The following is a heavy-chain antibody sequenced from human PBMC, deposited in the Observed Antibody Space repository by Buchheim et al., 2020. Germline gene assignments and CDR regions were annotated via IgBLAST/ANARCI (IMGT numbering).Heavy chain of an antibody. CDR1: GGSISSYY. CDR3: ASLGGEQTYQYYFDY. CDR2: IYYSGST. Sequence: QVQLQESGPGLVKPSETLSLTCTVSGGSISSYYWSWIRQPPGKGLEWIGYIYYSGSTNYNPSLKSRVTISVDTSKNQFSLKLSSVTAADTAVYYCASLGGEQTYQYYFDYWGQGTL. J-gene: IGHJ4*02. D-gene: IGHD3-16*01. V-gene: IGHV4-59*01.